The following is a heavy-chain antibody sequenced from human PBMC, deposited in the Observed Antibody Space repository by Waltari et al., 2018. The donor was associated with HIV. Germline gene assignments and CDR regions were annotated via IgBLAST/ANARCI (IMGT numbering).Heavy chain of an antibody. CDR1: GYSFTSYW. J-gene: IGHJ5*02. V-gene: IGHV5-51*01. Sequence: EVQLVQSGAEVKKPGESLKISGQGSGYSFTSYWLGWGRPMPGKGLEWMGIIYPGDSDTRYSPSFQGQVTISADKSISTAYLQWSSLKASDTAMYYCARLNDNTRFDPWGQGTLVTVSS. D-gene: IGHD1-1*01. CDR3: ARLNDNTRFDP. CDR2: IYPGDSDT.